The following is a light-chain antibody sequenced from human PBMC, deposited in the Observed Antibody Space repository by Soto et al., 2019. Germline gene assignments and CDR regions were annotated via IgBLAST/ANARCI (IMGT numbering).Light chain of an antibody. CDR2: EVS. J-gene: IGLJ1*01. Sequence: QSALTQPPSASGSPGQSVTISCTGTSSDVGGYNYVSWYQQHPGKVPKLMIYEVSKRPSGVPDRFSGSKSGNTASLTVSGLQAEDEADYYCCSYAGSSSDVFGTGTKVTVL. CDR3: CSYAGSSSDV. CDR1: SSDVGGYNY. V-gene: IGLV2-8*01.